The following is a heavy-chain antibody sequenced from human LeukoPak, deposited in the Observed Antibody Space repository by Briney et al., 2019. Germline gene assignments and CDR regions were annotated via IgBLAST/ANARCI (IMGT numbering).Heavy chain of an antibody. CDR2: IYSDNT. Sequence: GGSLRLSCTVSGFTVSSNSMSWVRQAPGKGLEWVSFIYSDNTHYSDSVKGRFTISGDNSKNTLYLQMNSLRAEDTAVYYCARGGYSGYDFGDNWFDPWGQGTLVTVSS. D-gene: IGHD5-12*01. CDR3: ARGGYSGYDFGDNWFDP. J-gene: IGHJ5*02. V-gene: IGHV3-53*01. CDR1: GFTVSSNS.